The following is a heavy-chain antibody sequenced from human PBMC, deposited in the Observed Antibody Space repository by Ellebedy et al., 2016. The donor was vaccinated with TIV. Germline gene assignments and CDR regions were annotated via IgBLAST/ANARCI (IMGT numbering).Heavy chain of an antibody. J-gene: IGHJ3*01. V-gene: IGHV3-11*01. CDR1: GFTFSDFY. CDR3: ARQGRNRVFDV. Sequence: PGGSLRLSCAAPGFTFSDFYMSWIRQAPGKGLEWDAFISNSGSLMDFADSVKGRFSIARDNGKNSLFLQMNSLRGDDTAVYYCARQGRNRVFDVWGQGTMVTGSS. D-gene: IGHD1-14*01. CDR2: ISNSGSLM.